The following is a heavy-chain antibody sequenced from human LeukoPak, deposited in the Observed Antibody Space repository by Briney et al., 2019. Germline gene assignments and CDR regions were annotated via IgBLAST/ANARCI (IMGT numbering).Heavy chain of an antibody. J-gene: IGHJ4*02. Sequence: GGSLRLSCSASGFTFSSSAMHWVRQAPEKGLEYVSAISSNGGGTYYADSVKGRFTISRDNSKNTLYLQMSSLRGEDTAVYYCVKDWWLRLFYYFDSWGQGTLVTVPS. CDR1: GFTFSSSA. V-gene: IGHV3-64D*09. D-gene: IGHD5-12*01. CDR3: VKDWWLRLFYYFDS. CDR2: ISSNGGGT.